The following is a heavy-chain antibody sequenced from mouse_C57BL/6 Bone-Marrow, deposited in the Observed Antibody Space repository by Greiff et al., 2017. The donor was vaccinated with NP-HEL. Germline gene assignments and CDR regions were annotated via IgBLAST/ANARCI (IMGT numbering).Heavy chain of an antibody. D-gene: IGHD2-3*01. Sequence: VQLKESGAELVRPGASVKLSCTASGFNIKDDYMHWVKQRPEQGLEWIGWIDPENGDTEYASKFQGKATITADTSSNTAYLQLSSLTSEDTAVYYCTTDDGYFWYFDVWGTGTTVTVSS. V-gene: IGHV14-4*01. CDR3: TTDDGYFWYFDV. J-gene: IGHJ1*03. CDR1: GFNIKDDY. CDR2: IDPENGDT.